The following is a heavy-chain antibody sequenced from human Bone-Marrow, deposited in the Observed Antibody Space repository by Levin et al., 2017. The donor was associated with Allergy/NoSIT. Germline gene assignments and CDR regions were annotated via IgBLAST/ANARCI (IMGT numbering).Heavy chain of an antibody. CDR2: IDSSSSSI. CDR3: ARSYANYYYGMAV. Sequence: QTGGSLRLSCAASGFSFSTYSMNWVRQAPGKGLEWVSYIDSSSSSIYYADSVKGRFTISRDNAKKSLSLQMNSLRDGDTAVYYCARSYANYYYGMAVWGQGTTVTVSS. J-gene: IGHJ6*02. V-gene: IGHV3-48*02. CDR1: GFSFSTYS. D-gene: IGHD2-2*01.